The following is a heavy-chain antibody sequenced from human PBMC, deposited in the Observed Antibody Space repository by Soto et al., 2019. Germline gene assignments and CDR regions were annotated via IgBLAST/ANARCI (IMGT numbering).Heavy chain of an antibody. Sequence: QLQLQESGPGLVKPSETLSLTCTVSGGSISGSSYFWGWIRQPPGKGLEWIGSIYYSGSTYYNPYLKSRVTISVDTSKTQFSLKLSSVTAADTAVYYCATIPATTILTDYWGQGTLVTVSS. V-gene: IGHV4-39*01. CDR1: GGSISGSSYF. CDR2: IYYSGST. CDR3: ATIPATTILTDY. J-gene: IGHJ4*02. D-gene: IGHD2-2*02.